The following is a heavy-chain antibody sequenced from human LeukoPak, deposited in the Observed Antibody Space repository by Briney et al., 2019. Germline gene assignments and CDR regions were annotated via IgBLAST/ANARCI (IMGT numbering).Heavy chain of an antibody. CDR3: ARPTLDCCYTGTTDYYYMDV. CDR2: INPNSGGT. J-gene: IGHJ6*03. CDR1: GYTFTGYY. V-gene: IGHV1-2*02. Sequence: GASVKVSCKATGYTFTGYYMHWVRQALGQGLEWMGWINPNSGGTNYAQKFQGRVTMTRDTSISTAYMELSRLRSDDTAVYYCARPTLDCCYTGTTDYYYMDVWGKGTTVTVSS. D-gene: IGHD2-2*02.